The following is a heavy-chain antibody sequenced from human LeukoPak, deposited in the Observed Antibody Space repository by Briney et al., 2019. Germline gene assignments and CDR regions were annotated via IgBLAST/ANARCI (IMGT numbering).Heavy chain of an antibody. J-gene: IGHJ4*02. CDR3: AAEGGWYWGMQRYFDY. V-gene: IGHV3-30-3*01. D-gene: IGHD6-19*01. CDR1: GFTFSSYA. CDR2: ISYDGSNK. Sequence: GRSLRLSCAASGFTFSSYAMHWVRQAPGKGLEWVAVISYDGSNKYYADSVKGRFTISRDNSKNTLYLQMNSLRAEDTAVYYCAAEGGWYWGMQRYFDYWGQGTLVTVSS.